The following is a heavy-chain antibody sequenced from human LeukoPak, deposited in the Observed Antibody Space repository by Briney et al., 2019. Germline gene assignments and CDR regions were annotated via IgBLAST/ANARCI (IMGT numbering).Heavy chain of an antibody. CDR3: ARHIVVVSNDAFDI. CDR1: GYTFTSYG. CDR2: ISAFNANT. J-gene: IGHJ3*02. Sequence: ASVKVSCKASGYTFTSYGITWVRQAPGQGLEWMGWISAFNANTNYAQKLQGRVTMTTDTSTITAYMELRSLRSDDTAMYYCARHIVVVSNDAFDIWGQGTMVTVSS. D-gene: IGHD3-22*01. V-gene: IGHV1-18*01.